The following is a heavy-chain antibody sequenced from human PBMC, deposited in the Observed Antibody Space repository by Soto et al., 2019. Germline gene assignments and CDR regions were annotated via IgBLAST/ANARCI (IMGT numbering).Heavy chain of an antibody. CDR2: IYHGGNV. J-gene: IGHJ4*02. V-gene: IGHV4-4*02. CDR1: GGSINSDDW. Sequence: QVQLQESGPGLVNPSGTLSLTCAVSGGSINSDDWWNWVRQPPGKGLEWIGEIYHGGNVNYNPSRKNLVTISLDKHKNQFSLEVTSLTATDTAVYYCARDHQFGNSWSFDYWGQGLLVTVSS. CDR3: ARDHQFGNSWSFDY. D-gene: IGHD6-13*01.